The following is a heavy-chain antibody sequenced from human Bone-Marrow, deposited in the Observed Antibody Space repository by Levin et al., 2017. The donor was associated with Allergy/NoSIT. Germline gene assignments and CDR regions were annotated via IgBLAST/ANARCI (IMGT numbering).Heavy chain of an antibody. CDR2: ISTNGGST. Sequence: GGSLRLSCSASGFTFSSYAMHWVRQAPGKGLEYVSTISTNGGSTYYADSVKGRFTISRDNSKNTLYLQMSSLRAEDTAIYYCVKADYDFWSGYSDDNWFDPWGQGTLVTVSS. V-gene: IGHV3-64D*06. D-gene: IGHD3-3*01. CDR1: GFTFSSYA. CDR3: VKADYDFWSGYSDDNWFDP. J-gene: IGHJ5*02.